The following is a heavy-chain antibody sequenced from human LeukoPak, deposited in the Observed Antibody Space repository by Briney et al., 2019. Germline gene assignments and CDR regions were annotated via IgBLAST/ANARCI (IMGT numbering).Heavy chain of an antibody. V-gene: IGHV1-18*01. CDR2: ISAYNGNT. J-gene: IGHJ4*02. CDR1: GYTFTSYG. D-gene: IGHD2-2*01. CDR3: ARSCSDTSCYDDYYFDY. Sequence: GASVKVSCKASGYTFTSYGISWVRQAPGQGLEWMGWISAYNGNTNYAQKLQGRVTMTTDTSTSTAYMELRSLRSDDTAVYYCARSCSDTSCYDDYYFDYWGQGTLVTVSS.